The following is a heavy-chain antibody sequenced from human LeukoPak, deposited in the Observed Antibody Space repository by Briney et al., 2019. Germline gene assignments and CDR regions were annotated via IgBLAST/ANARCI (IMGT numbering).Heavy chain of an antibody. CDR3: ARGSFRWEQGRMVRGAQRQFDY. J-gene: IGHJ4*02. CDR1: GGSISSSSYY. V-gene: IGHV4-39*07. Sequence: TTSETLSLTCTVSGGSISSSSYYWGWIRQPPGKGLEWIGSIYYSGSTYYNPSLKSRVTISVDTSKNQFSLKLSSVTAADTAVYYCARGSFRWEQGRMVRGAQRQFDYWGQGTLVTVSS. D-gene: IGHD3-10*01. CDR2: IYYSGST.